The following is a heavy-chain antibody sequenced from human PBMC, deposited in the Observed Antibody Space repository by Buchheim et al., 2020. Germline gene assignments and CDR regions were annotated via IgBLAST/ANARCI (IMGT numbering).Heavy chain of an antibody. J-gene: IGHJ4*02. D-gene: IGHD2-21*01. CDR2: ISGTGRST. CDR3: AKDGEDAYDYSRGYFDY. CDR1: GFTFSNFA. V-gene: IGHV3-23*01. Sequence: EVQMLESGGGLVHPGGSLRLSCAASGFTFSNFAMGWVRQAPGKGLEWVSSISGTGRSTYYTASVKGRFTISRDNSKNIVYLQMNTLGAEDTALYYCAKDGEDAYDYSRGYFDYWGQGT.